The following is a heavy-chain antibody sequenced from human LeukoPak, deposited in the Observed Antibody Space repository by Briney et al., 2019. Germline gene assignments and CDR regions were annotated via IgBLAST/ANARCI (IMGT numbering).Heavy chain of an antibody. V-gene: IGHV3-48*03. J-gene: IGHJ3*02. Sequence: GGSLRPSCAASGFTFTSHEMNWVRQAPGKGLEWVSYITSTSTTYYADSVKGRFTISRDNAKNSLYLQMNSVRAEDTATYYCARGGYCGSTRCYVFNAFDIWGQGTMVTVSS. CDR3: ARGGYCGSTRCYVFNAFDI. D-gene: IGHD2-2*01. CDR1: GFTFTSHE. CDR2: ITSTSTT.